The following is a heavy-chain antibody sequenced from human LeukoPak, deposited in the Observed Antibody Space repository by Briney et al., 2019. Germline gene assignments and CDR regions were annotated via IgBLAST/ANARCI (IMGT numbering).Heavy chain of an antibody. Sequence: SETLSLTCAVYGGPFSGYSWSWIRQPPGKGLEWIGEINHSGSTNYNPSLKSRVTISVDTSKNQFSLKLSSVTAADTAVYYCARGSGYSYGRRFYYYYYMDVWGKGTTVTVSS. V-gene: IGHV4-34*01. D-gene: IGHD5-18*01. J-gene: IGHJ6*03. CDR3: ARGSGYSYGRRFYYYYYMDV. CDR2: INHSGST. CDR1: GGPFSGYS.